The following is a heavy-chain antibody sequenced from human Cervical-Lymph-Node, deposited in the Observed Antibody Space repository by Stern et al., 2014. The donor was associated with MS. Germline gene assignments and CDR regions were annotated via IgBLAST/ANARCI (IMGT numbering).Heavy chain of an antibody. CDR2: TLWDDEK. J-gene: IGHJ4*02. CDR3: AHRRTAFYFFDY. D-gene: IGHD3-10*01. V-gene: IGHV2-5*02. CDR1: GFSLNTDGVA. Sequence: QITLKESGPALVKPTQSLTLTCTFSGFSLNTDGVAVGWIRPPPGKAPEWLAVTLWDDEKKYSPSLQTRLAISMDTSKNQVVLNMANMDPLDTGTYYCAHRRTAFYFFDYWGQGILVTVSS.